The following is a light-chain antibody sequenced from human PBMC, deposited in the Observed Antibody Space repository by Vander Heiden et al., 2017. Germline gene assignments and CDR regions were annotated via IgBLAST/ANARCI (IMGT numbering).Light chain of an antibody. V-gene: IGLV2-14*01. CDR1: LGCVGANNY. Sequence: QSALTQPASVSGSPGQSITISCTGTLGCVGANNYVSWYQHHPGKAPKVIIYEVSNRPSGASNRFSGSKSGSTASLTISGLQAEDEADYYCTSYTTSKTIFGGGTKLTVL. CDR3: TSYTTSKTI. J-gene: IGLJ2*01. CDR2: EVS.